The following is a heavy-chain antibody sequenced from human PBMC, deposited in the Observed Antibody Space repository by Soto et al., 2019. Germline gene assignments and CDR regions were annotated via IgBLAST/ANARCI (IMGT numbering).Heavy chain of an antibody. V-gene: IGHV3-23*01. CDR2: ISGSGGST. CDR3: VRIPSCSSGWCVEY. CDR1: GFTFSSYA. Sequence: GGSLRLSCAASGFTFSSYAMSWVRQAPGKGLEWVSAISGSGGSTYYADSVKGRFTISRDNSKNTLYLQMNSLRAEDTAVYYCVRIPSCSSGWCVEYWVLGTLVSDSS. J-gene: IGHJ4*02. D-gene: IGHD6-13*01.